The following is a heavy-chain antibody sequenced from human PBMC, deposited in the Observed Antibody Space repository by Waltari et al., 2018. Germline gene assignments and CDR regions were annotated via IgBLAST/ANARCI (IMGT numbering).Heavy chain of an antibody. V-gene: IGHV4-34*02. J-gene: IGHJ4*02. D-gene: IGHD3-10*01. Sequence: QVQLQQWGAGLLKPSETLSLTCAVYGGSRNGYYWNWIRQTPGKGLGWIGEANYTGVANYNPSLKGRVTISVDTSKNQFSLKLRSLTAADTAMYFCARGGITRVFGYWGQGTLVTVS. CDR3: ARGGITRVFGY. CDR1: GGSRNGYY. CDR2: ANYTGVA.